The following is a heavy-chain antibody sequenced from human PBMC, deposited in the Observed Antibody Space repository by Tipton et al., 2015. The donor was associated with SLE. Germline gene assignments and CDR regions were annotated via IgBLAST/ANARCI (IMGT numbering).Heavy chain of an antibody. CDR2: MFSSGGK. V-gene: IGHV3-53*01. Sequence: SLRLSCVVSGFTVSGHYMNWVRQAPGKGLEWVSIMFSSGGKYYADSVKGRFIISRDNSQNTLYLQMNSLRAEDTAVYYCATLSYSGWYPNWGQGTLVTVSP. D-gene: IGHD6-19*01. J-gene: IGHJ4*02. CDR1: GFTVSGHY. CDR3: ATLSYSGWYPN.